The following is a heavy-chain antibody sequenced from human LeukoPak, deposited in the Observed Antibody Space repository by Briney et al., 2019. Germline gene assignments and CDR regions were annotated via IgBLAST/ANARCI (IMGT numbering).Heavy chain of an antibody. D-gene: IGHD3-3*01. J-gene: IGHJ4*02. CDR3: TTDTVWSGNDY. CDR2: IKSKTDGGTT. CDR1: GFTFSSYS. V-gene: IGHV3-15*01. Sequence: GGSLRLSCAASGFTFSSYSMSWVRQAPGKGLEWVGRIKSKTDGGTTDYAAPVKGRFTILRDDSKNTLYLQMNSLKTEDTAVYYCTTDTVWSGNDYWGQGTLVTVPS.